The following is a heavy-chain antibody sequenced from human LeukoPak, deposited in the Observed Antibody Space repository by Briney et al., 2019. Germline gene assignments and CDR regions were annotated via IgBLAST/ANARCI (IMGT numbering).Heavy chain of an antibody. J-gene: IGHJ4*02. D-gene: IGHD3-10*01. CDR1: GGSFSGYY. V-gene: IGHV4-34*01. CDR2: INHSGST. CDR3: ARGIPAVI. Sequence: SETLSLTCAVYGGSFSGYYWSWIRPPPGKGLEWIGEINHSGSTNYNSSLKSRVTISVDTSKNQFSLKLSSVTAADTAVYYCARGIPAVIWGQGTLVTVSS.